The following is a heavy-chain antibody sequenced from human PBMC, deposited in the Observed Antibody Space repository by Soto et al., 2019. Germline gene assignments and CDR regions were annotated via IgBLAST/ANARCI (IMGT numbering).Heavy chain of an antibody. D-gene: IGHD7-27*01. Sequence: GGSLRLSCAASGFTFSSYEMNWVRQAPGKGLEWVSYISSSGSTIYYADSVKGRFTISRDNAKNSLYLQMNSLRAEDTAVYYCAREVPPGTGESYWYFDLWGRGTLVTVSS. CDR3: AREVPPGTGESYWYFDL. CDR1: GFTFSSYE. J-gene: IGHJ2*01. V-gene: IGHV3-48*03. CDR2: ISSSGSTI.